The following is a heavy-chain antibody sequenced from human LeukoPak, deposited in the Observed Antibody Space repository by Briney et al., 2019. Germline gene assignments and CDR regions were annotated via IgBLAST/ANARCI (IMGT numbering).Heavy chain of an antibody. J-gene: IGHJ5*02. CDR2: ISSSSSTI. D-gene: IGHD3-10*01. V-gene: IGHV3-48*02. CDR1: GFTFSSYS. CDR3: ARDRGNWFDP. Sequence: PGGSLRLPCAASGFTFSSYSMNWVRQAPAKGLEWVSYISSSSSTIYYADSVKGRFTISRDNAKNSLCLQMNSLRDEDTAVYYCARDRGNWFDPWGQGTLVTVSS.